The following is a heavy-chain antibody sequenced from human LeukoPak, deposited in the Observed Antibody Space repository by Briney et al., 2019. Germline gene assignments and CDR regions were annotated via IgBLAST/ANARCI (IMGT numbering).Heavy chain of an antibody. J-gene: IGHJ6*03. D-gene: IGHD3-3*01. Sequence: SETLSLTCTVSAGSISSSSYYWGWIRQPPGKGLKWIGEINHSGSTNYNPSLKSRVTISVDTSKNQFSLKLSSVTAADTAVYYCARGGGEYDFWSGYSGYYMDVWGKGTTVTVSS. CDR1: AGSISSSSYY. CDR3: ARGGGEYDFWSGYSGYYMDV. V-gene: IGHV4-39*07. CDR2: INHSGST.